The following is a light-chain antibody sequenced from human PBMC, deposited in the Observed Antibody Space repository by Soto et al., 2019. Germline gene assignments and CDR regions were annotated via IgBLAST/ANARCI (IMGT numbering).Light chain of an antibody. CDR2: STN. V-gene: IGLV8-61*01. J-gene: IGLJ3*02. CDR3: VLYMGRGIWV. CDR1: SGSVSTSYY. Sequence: QTVVTQEPSFSVSPGGTVTLTCGLSSGSVSTSYYPSWYQQTPGQAPRTLIYSTNTRSSGVPDRFSGSILGNKAALTITGALADDESDYYCVLYMGRGIWVFGGGTKLTVL.